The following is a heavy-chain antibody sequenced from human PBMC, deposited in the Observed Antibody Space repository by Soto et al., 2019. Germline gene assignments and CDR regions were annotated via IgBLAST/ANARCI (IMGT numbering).Heavy chain of an antibody. J-gene: IGHJ5*02. V-gene: IGHV1-69*13. CDR2: IIPIFGTA. Sequence: SVKVSCKASGGTFSSYAISWVRQAPGQGLEWMGGIIPIFGTANYAQKFQGRVTITADESTSTAYMELSSLRSEDTAVYYCARDKGLRTNVTTSDWFDTWGQGTLVTVSS. CDR1: GGTFSSYA. CDR3: ARDKGLRTNVTTSDWFDT. D-gene: IGHD4-4*01.